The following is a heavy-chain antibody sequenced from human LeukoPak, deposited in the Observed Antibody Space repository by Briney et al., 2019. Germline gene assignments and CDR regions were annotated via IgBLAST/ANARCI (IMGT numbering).Heavy chain of an antibody. D-gene: IGHD2-15*01. CDR3: AKVYAGDIVVVVAATNFDY. CDR1: GFTFSSYA. V-gene: IGHV3-23*01. J-gene: IGHJ4*02. Sequence: GGSLRLSCAASGFTFSSYAMSWVRQAPGKGLEWVSAISDSGGSTYYADSVKGRFTISRDNSKNTLYLQMNSLRAEDTAVYYCAKVYAGDIVVVVAATNFDYWGQGTLVTVSS. CDR2: ISDSGGST.